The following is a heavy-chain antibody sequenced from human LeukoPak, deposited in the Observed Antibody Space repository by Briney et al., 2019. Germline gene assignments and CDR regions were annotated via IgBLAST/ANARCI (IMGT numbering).Heavy chain of an antibody. J-gene: IGHJ4*02. CDR3: ARGEAAAGVFSGPFDY. V-gene: IGHV4-39*01. D-gene: IGHD6-13*01. CDR2: IYYSGTT. Sequence: SQTLSLTCTVSGGSISSGGYYWSWIRQHPGKGLEWIGNIYYSGTTYYNPSLKSRVTISVDTSNNQLSLNLTSVTAADTAVYYCARGEAAAGVFSGPFDYWGQGTLVTVSS. CDR1: GGSISSGGYY.